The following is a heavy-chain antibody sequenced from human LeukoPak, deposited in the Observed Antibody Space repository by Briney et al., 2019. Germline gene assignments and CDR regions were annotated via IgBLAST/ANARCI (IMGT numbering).Heavy chain of an antibody. Sequence: GGSLRLSCAASGFTFSSYAMSWVRQAPGKGLEWFSAISGSGGSTYYADSVKGRFTISRDNAKNSLYLQMNNLRVEDTAMYYCAGGTGFIIKDWGQGTLVTVSS. D-gene: IGHD3-9*01. CDR2: ISGSGGST. V-gene: IGHV3-23*01. CDR1: GFTFSSYA. J-gene: IGHJ4*02. CDR3: AGGTGFIIKD.